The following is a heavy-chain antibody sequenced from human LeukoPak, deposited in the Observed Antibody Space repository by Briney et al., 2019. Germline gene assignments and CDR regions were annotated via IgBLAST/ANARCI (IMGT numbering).Heavy chain of an antibody. Sequence: GGSLRLSCAASGFTFSSYWMHWVRQAPGKGLVWVSRIKSDGSITTYADSVKGRFTISRDNAKNTLYLQMNSLRAEDTAVYYCARVVDTHFDYWGQGTLVTVSS. CDR3: ARVVDTHFDY. CDR1: GFTFSSYW. CDR2: IKSDGSIT. D-gene: IGHD5-18*01. V-gene: IGHV3-74*01. J-gene: IGHJ4*02.